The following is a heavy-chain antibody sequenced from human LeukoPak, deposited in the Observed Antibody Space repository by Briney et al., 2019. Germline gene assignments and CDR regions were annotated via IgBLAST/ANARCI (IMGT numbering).Heavy chain of an antibody. D-gene: IGHD2-15*01. CDR3: ARVIRDIAVTATDAFDV. Sequence: SETLSLTCAVCGGSFSASYYWSWIRQSPGKGLEWIGEINHRGSTNYNPSLKSRVTLSVDTSKNQISLNLRSVTAADTAVYYCARVIRDIAVTATDAFDVWGQGTMVTVSS. V-gene: IGHV4-34*01. CDR1: GGSFSASYY. J-gene: IGHJ3*01. CDR2: INHRGST.